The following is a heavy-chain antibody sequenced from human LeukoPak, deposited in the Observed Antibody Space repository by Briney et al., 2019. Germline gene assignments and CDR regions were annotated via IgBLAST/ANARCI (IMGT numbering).Heavy chain of an antibody. CDR1: GSTFGNFA. D-gene: IGHD2-15*01. CDR2: ISSSGGAT. J-gene: IGHJ4*02. Sequence: GGSLRLSCAASGSTFGNFAMSWVRQAPGKGLEWVSSISSSGGATFYADSVKGRLTISRDNSKDTVYLQVNSLRVEDTAVYYCARGSILLDFWGQGTLVTVS. CDR3: ARGSILLDF. V-gene: IGHV3-23*01.